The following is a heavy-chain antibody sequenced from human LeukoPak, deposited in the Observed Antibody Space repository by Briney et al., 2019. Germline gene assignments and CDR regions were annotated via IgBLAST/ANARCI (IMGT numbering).Heavy chain of an antibody. J-gene: IGHJ4*02. Sequence: PSETLSLTCTVSGGSISNYYWSWIRQPPGKGLEWIGYIYYSGNTYYNPSLKSRVTISVDTSQNQFSLQLSSVTAADTAVYYCARVNLSARVIDYWGQGTLVTVSS. CDR1: GGSISNYY. D-gene: IGHD2/OR15-2a*01. V-gene: IGHV4-59*12. CDR2: IYYSGNT. CDR3: ARVNLSARVIDY.